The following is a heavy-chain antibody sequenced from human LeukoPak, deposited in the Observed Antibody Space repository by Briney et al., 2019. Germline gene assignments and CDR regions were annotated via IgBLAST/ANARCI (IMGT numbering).Heavy chain of an antibody. V-gene: IGHV4-39*07. CDR2: IYYSGST. CDR1: GGPISSSSYY. CDR3: ARDIRGDYGGNSGYEVYFDY. J-gene: IGHJ4*02. D-gene: IGHD4-23*01. Sequence: SETLSLTCTVSGGPISSSSYYWGWIRQPPGKGLEWIGSIYYSGSTYYNPSLKSRVTISVDTSKNQFSLKLSSVTAADTAVYYCARDIRGDYGGNSGYEVYFDYWGQGTLVTVSS.